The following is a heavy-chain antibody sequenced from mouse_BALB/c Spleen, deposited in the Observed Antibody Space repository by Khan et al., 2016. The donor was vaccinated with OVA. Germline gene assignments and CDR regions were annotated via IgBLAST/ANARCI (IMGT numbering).Heavy chain of an antibody. J-gene: IGHJ3*01. Sequence: EVELVESGGGLVQPGGSRKLSCAASGFTFSDYGMAWVRQAPGKGPEWVAFISDLAYSIYYAATVTGRFTIPSEHVKNTLHLEMSSLRSEDTALYYCARGGGTAPFAYWGQGTLVTVSA. CDR2: ISDLAYSI. CDR3: ARGGGTAPFAY. CDR1: GFTFSDYG. V-gene: IGHV5-15*02. D-gene: IGHD1-2*01.